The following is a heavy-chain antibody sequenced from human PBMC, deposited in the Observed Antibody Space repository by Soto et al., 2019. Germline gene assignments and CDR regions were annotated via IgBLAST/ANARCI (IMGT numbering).Heavy chain of an antibody. CDR3: AREVTVASYSFDF. CDR1: GGTFNNYA. V-gene: IGHV1-69*13. D-gene: IGHD5-12*01. Sequence: VKVSCKASGGTFNNYALSCVRQAPGQGLEWVGGIIPIFNSANYAQKFQGRVTITADDSTSTAYMELRSLRPDDTAVYYCAREVTVASYSFDFWGQGTLVTVSS. CDR2: IIPIFNSA. J-gene: IGHJ4*02.